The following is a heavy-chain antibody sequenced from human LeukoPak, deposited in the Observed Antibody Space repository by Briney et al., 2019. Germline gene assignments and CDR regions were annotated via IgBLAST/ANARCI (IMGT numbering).Heavy chain of an antibody. CDR2: ISSSGTTI. CDR3: ARRYCSSTSCLIDY. J-gene: IGHJ4*02. V-gene: IGHV3-48*03. Sequence: GGSLRLSCVASGFTFSSYEMNWVRQAPGKGLEWVSYISSSGTTIYYADSVKGRFTISRDNAKNPLYLQMNSLRAEDTAVYYCARRYCSSTSCLIDYWGQGTLVTVSS. D-gene: IGHD2-2*01. CDR1: GFTFSSYE.